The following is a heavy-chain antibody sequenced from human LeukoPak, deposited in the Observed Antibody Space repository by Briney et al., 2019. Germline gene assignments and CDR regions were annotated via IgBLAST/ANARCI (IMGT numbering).Heavy chain of an antibody. CDR2: ISGSGGST. D-gene: IGHD5-12*01. Sequence: GGSLRLSCAASGFTFSSYAMSWVRQAPGKGLEWVSAISGSGGSTYYADSVKGRFTISRDNSKNTLYLQMNSLGAEDTAVYYCAKDREMATIRAYYFDYWGQGTLVTVSS. J-gene: IGHJ4*02. V-gene: IGHV3-23*01. CDR3: AKDREMATIRAYYFDY. CDR1: GFTFSSYA.